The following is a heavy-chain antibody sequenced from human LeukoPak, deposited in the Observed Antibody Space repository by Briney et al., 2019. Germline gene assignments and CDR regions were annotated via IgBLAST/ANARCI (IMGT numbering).Heavy chain of an antibody. CDR3: ARDQRAAAGEELDY. D-gene: IGHD6-13*01. CDR2: INPSGGST. Sequence: ASVKVSCKASGYTFTGYYMHWVRQAPGQGLEWMGWINPSGGSTSYAQKFQGRVTMTRDMSTSTVYMELSSLRSEDTAVYYCARDQRAAAGEELDYWGQGTLVTVSS. V-gene: IGHV1-46*01. CDR1: GYTFTGYY. J-gene: IGHJ4*02.